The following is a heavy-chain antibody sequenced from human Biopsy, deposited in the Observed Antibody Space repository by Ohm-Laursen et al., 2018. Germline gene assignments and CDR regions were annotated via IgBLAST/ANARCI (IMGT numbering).Heavy chain of an antibody. Sequence: SLRLSCTAFGFIFDDYAMHWVRQAPGKGLEWVSGISWNSVGIGYADSVKGRFTISRDNAKNFLYLQMNNLRPEDTALYYCAKIHCSGGSCYPNAFNMWGHGTRVTVS. CDR3: AKIHCSGGSCYPNAFNM. J-gene: IGHJ3*02. CDR1: GFIFDDYA. D-gene: IGHD2-15*01. V-gene: IGHV3-9*01. CDR2: ISWNSVGI.